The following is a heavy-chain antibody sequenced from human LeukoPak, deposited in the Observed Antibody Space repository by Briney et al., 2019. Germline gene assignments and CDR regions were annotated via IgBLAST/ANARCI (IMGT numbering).Heavy chain of an antibody. CDR3: ARVPGKLTGGFAFDY. CDR1: GGSISSSSYY. CDR2: IYYSGST. V-gene: IGHV4-39*07. Sequence: SETLSLTCTVSGGSISSSSYYWGWIRQPPGKGLEWIGSIYYSGSTYYNPSLKSRVTISVDTSKNQFSLKLSSVTAADTAVYYCARVPGKLTGGFAFDYWGQGTLVTVSS. D-gene: IGHD7-27*01. J-gene: IGHJ4*02.